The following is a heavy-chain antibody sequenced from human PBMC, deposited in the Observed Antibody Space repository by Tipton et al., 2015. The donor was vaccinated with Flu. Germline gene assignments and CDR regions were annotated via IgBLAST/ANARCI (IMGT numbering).Heavy chain of an antibody. CDR2: IYNSEYT. CDR1: GGSISSFY. J-gene: IGHJ4*02. Sequence: TLSLTCTVSGGSISSFYWNWIRQPPGKVLEWIGYIYNSEYTKYNPSLKSRVTISVVTSKKQFTLQLRFVTAADTSVYYCARDPSLGMPDYFDYWGQGTLVTAS. D-gene: IGHD2-2*01. V-gene: IGHV4-59*12. CDR3: ARDPSLGMPDYFDY.